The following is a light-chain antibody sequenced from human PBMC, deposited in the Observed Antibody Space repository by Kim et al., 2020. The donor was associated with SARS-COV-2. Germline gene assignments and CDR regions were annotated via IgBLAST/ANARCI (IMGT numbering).Light chain of an antibody. V-gene: IGLV3-21*04. CDR3: QVWDSTSDHVV. CDR2: FDT. J-gene: IGLJ2*01. CDR1: NILTKT. Sequence: SYELTQPPSVSVAPGKTAIITCGGSNILTKTVYWYQQKPGKAPVLVIFFDTDRPSGIPERFSGYISGNTATLTISRVEAGDEADYYCQVWDSTSDHVVFGGGTQLTVL.